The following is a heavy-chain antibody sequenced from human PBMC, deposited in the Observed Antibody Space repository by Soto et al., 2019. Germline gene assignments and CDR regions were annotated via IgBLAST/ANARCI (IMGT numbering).Heavy chain of an antibody. Sequence: LRLSCTPSGFIFSDYSMNRVRQAPGKGLEWISYITTTSSTMYYADSVKGRFTISRDNAKNSLYLQMNSLRDEDTAVYYCARDSSGRQYYGMDVWGQGTTVTVSS. CDR1: GFIFSDYS. CDR3: ARDSSGRQYYGMDV. V-gene: IGHV3-48*02. D-gene: IGHD3-22*01. CDR2: ITTTSSTM. J-gene: IGHJ6*02.